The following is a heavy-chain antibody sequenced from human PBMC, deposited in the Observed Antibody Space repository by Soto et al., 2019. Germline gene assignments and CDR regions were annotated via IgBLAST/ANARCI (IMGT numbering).Heavy chain of an antibody. CDR1: GGTISSYT. D-gene: IGHD3-9*01. V-gene: IGHV1-18*01. J-gene: IGHJ3*02. CDR3: ARAAYDILTGYYNGGAFDI. CDR2: ISAYNGKK. Sequence: ASVTVSCKTSGGTISSYTISWVRQAPGQGLEWMGWISAYNGKKNYVQNLQGRVTMTTDTSTSTAYMELRSLRSDDTAVYYCARAAYDILTGYYNGGAFDIWGQGTMVTVSS.